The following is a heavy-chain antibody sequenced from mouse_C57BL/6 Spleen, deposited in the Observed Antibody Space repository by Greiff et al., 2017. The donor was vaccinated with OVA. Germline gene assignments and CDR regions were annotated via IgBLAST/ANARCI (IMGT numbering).Heavy chain of an antibody. D-gene: IGHD1-1*01. CDR2: IYPSDSET. CDR3: ARTDGSSFSYAMDD. CDR1: GYTFTSYW. J-gene: IGHJ4*01. Sequence: QVQLQQPGAELVRPGSSVKLSCKASGYTFTSYWMDWVKQRPGQGLEWIGNIYPSDSETHYNQKFKDKATLTVDKSSSTAYMQLSSLTSEDSAVYYCARTDGSSFSYAMDDWGQGTSVTVSS. V-gene: IGHV1-61*01.